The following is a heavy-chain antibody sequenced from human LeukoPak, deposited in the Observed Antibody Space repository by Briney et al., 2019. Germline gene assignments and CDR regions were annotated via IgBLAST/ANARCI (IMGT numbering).Heavy chain of an antibody. J-gene: IGHJ4*02. CDR2: ISGSGGST. CDR1: VFTFSAYA. Sequence: GGSLRLSSAASVFTFSAYAMRWGRQAPGMGLEWVSAISGSGGSTYYADSVKGRFTISRDNSKNTRYLQMNSLTAEGTAVYYCATPSAGWGQGTLVTVSS. V-gene: IGHV3-23*01. CDR3: ATPSAG.